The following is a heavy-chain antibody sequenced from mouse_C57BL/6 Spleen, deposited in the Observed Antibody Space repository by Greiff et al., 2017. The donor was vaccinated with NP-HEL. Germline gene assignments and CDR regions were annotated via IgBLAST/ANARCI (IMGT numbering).Heavy chain of an antibody. V-gene: IGHV1-42*01. CDR3: ARIRAWFAY. Sequence: VQLQQSGPELVKPGASVKISCKASGYSFTGYYMNWVKQSPEKSLEWIGEINPSTGGTTYNQKFKAKATLTVDKSSSTAYMQLKSLTSEDSAVYYCARIRAWFAYWGQGTLVTVSA. J-gene: IGHJ3*01. CDR2: INPSTGGT. CDR1: GYSFTGYY.